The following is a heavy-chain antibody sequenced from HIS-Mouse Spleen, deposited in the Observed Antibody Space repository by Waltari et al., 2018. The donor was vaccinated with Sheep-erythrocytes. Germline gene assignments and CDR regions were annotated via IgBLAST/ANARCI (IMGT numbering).Heavy chain of an antibody. Sequence: EVQLVQSGAEVKKPGESLKISCKGSGYRFTSYWIAWLGEMPGKGLEWMGLTYPGDSDTRYSPSFQGQVTISADKSISTAYLQWSSLKASDTAMYYCARRTYYDFWSGYYTDAFDIWGQGTMVTVSS. V-gene: IGHV5-51*03. J-gene: IGHJ3*02. CDR2: TYPGDSDT. D-gene: IGHD3-3*01. CDR3: ARRTYYDFWSGYYTDAFDI. CDR1: GYRFTSYW.